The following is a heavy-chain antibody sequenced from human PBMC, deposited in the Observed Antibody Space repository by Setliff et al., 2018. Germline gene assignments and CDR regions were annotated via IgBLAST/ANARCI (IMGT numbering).Heavy chain of an antibody. J-gene: IGHJ4*02. CDR1: GFTFSNYA. V-gene: IGHV3-23*01. CDR2: ISGSGGNT. Sequence: PGGSLRLSCAASGFTFSNYAMSWVRQAPGKGLEWVSGISGSGGNTDSADSMKGRFTISRDNSKNTLYLQMNSLRPEDTAIYYCATSTIITYYFDSWGQGTLVTVSS. D-gene: IGHD3-22*01. CDR3: ATSTIITYYFDS.